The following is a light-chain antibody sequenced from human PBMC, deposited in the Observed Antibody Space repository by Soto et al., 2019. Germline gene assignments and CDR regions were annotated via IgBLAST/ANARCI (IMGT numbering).Light chain of an antibody. CDR1: SSDAGGYNY. CDR2: EVS. Sequence: QSALTQPPSASGSPGQSVTISCTGTSSDAGGYNYVSWYQQYPGKAPKVMIYEVSKRPSGVPDRFSGSKSGNTASLTVSGLQAEDEADYYCSSYAGSNNLVFGGGTQLTVL. V-gene: IGLV2-8*01. J-gene: IGLJ2*01. CDR3: SSYAGSNNLV.